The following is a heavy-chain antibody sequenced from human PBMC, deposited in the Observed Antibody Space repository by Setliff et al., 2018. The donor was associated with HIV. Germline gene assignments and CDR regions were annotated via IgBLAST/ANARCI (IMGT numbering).Heavy chain of an antibody. CDR1: GFTFSSSW. CDR2: IRYDGGEN. Sequence: GGSLRLSCVVSGFTFSSSWMSWVRQAPGKGLEWVANIRYDGGENHYVDSVRGRFTISRDNAKNSLYLQMNSLRAEDTAIYYCAKDVNWKLDYWGQGTLVTVSS. J-gene: IGHJ4*02. D-gene: IGHD1-1*01. CDR3: AKDVNWKLDY. V-gene: IGHV3-7*01.